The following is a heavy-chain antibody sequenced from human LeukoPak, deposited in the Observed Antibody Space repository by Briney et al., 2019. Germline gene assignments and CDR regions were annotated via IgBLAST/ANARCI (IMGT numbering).Heavy chain of an antibody. D-gene: IGHD3-10*01. CDR2: ISYDGSNK. J-gene: IGHJ4*02. V-gene: IGHV3-30-3*01. CDR1: GFTFRSYG. CDR3: ARDNYGGAFDY. Sequence: GGSLRLSCAASGFTFRSYGVNGARGARGEGLEGVTIISYDGSNKYYADSVKGRFTISSDTSKNTLYLQMNSLRAEDTAVYYCARDNYGGAFDYWGQGALVTVSS.